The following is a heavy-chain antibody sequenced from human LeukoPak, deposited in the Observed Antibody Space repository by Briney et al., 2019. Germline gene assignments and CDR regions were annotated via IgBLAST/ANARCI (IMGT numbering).Heavy chain of an antibody. CDR1: GGTFSSYA. Sequence: GASVKVSCKASGGTFSSYAISWVRQAPGQGLEWMGRIIPILGIANYAQKFQGRVTITADKSTSTAYMELSSLRSEDTAVYYCAREANDCGDYVGDYWGQGTLVTVSS. D-gene: IGHD4-17*01. CDR3: AREANDCGDYVGDY. V-gene: IGHV1-69*04. CDR2: IIPILGIA. J-gene: IGHJ4*02.